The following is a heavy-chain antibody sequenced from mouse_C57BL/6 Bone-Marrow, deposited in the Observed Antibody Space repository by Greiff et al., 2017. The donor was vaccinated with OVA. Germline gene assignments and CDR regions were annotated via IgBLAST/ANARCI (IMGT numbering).Heavy chain of an antibody. V-gene: IGHV1-81*01. CDR3: ARSRRGSFAY. CDR2: IYPRSGNT. CDR1: GYTFTSYG. J-gene: IGHJ3*01. Sequence: VKLQESGAELARPGASVKLSCKASGYTFTSYGISWVKQRTGQGLEWIGEIYPRSGNTYYNEKFKGKATLTADKSSSTAYMELRSLTSEDSAVYFCARSRRGSFAYWGQGTLVTVSA.